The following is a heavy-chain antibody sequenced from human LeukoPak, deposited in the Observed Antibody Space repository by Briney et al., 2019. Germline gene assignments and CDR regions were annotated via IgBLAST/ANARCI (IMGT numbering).Heavy chain of an antibody. Sequence: SETLSLTCGVSGGSITSTNWWSWVRQPPGQGLEWIGEISLTGRTNYNPSLIGRVIMSLDGSRNQLSLTLTSVTAADTAMYYCTRESGPYCPFGYWGQGTLVVVPS. CDR2: ISLTGRT. D-gene: IGHD1-26*01. V-gene: IGHV4-4*02. CDR1: GGSITSTNW. CDR3: TRESGPYCPFGY. J-gene: IGHJ4*02.